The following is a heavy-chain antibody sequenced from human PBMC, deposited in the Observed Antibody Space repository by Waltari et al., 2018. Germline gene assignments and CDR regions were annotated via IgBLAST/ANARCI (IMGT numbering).Heavy chain of an antibody. CDR1: GYIFRRYG. CDR2: VSAYNGNT. CDR3: ATVKGPFIAAAGTLGY. Sequence: QVQLVQSGTEVKIPGASVNVSCKASGYIFRRYGINWVRQAPGQGLEWLGWVSAYNGNTNYAQKFQGRVTMTTDTSTSTAYMELRSLRSDDTAVYYCATVKGPFIAAAGTLGYWGQGTLVTVSS. V-gene: IGHV1-18*01. J-gene: IGHJ4*02. D-gene: IGHD6-13*01.